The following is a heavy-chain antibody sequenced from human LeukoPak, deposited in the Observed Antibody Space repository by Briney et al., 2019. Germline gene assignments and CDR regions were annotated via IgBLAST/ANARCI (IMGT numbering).Heavy chain of an antibody. V-gene: IGHV3-23*01. D-gene: IGHD3-3*01. CDR1: ELTLSNYV. CDR2: VSESGDST. CDR3: AKGVSTYYDIWSGYGAFDI. J-gene: IGHJ3*02. Sequence: GGSLRLSCTASELTLSNYVMSWVRQAPGKGLEWVSGVSESGDSTYYADPVTGRVTISRDSSKNTLFLHMNSLRVEDTAVYFCAKGVSTYYDIWSGYGAFDIWGQGTMVTVCS.